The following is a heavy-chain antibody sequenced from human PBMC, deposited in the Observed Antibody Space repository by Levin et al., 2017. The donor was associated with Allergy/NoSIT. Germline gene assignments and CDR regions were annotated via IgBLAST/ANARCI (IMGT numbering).Heavy chain of an antibody. V-gene: IGHV3-66*01. Sequence: GESLKISCAASGFTVSSNYMSWVRQAPGKGLEWVSVIYSGGSTYYADSVKGRFTISRDNSKNTLYLQMNSLRAEDTAVYYCARELGGSDDYWGQGTLVTVSS. CDR2: IYSGGST. J-gene: IGHJ4*02. CDR3: ARELGGSDDY. CDR1: GFTVSSNY. D-gene: IGHD3-16*01.